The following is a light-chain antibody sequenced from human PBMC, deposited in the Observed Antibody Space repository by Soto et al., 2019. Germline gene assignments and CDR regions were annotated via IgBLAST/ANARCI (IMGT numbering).Light chain of an antibody. Sequence: QSALTQPASVSGSPGQSITISCTGTSSDVGGYNYVSWFQQHPGKAHKLKIYEVSNRPSGVSNRFSGSKSGYTASLTISELQAEDEADYYCTSFTSSSTWVFGGGTKVTVL. CDR3: TSFTSSSTWV. CDR1: SSDVGGYNY. V-gene: IGLV2-14*03. CDR2: EVS. J-gene: IGLJ3*02.